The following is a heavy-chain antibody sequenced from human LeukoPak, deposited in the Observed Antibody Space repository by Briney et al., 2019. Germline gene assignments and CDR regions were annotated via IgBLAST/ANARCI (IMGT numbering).Heavy chain of an antibody. CDR1: GGSISSYY. Sequence: SETLSLTCTVSGGSISSYYWSWLRQPAGKGLEWIGRIYTSGSTNYNPSLKSRVTMSVDTSKNQFSLKLSSVTAPDTAVYYCARVGDVSDAFDIWGQGTMVTVSS. CDR2: IYTSGST. CDR3: ARVGDVSDAFDI. D-gene: IGHD3-10*01. V-gene: IGHV4-4*07. J-gene: IGHJ3*02.